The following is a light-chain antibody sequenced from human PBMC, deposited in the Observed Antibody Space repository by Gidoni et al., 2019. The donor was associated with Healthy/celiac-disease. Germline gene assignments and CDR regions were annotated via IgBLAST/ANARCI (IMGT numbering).Light chain of an antibody. V-gene: IGLV2-8*01. Sequence: QSALTQPPSASGAPAQSVPISCTGTSSDVGGYNYVSWYQQHPGKAPKLMIYEVSKRPSGVPDRFSGSKSGNTASLTVSGLQAEDEADYYCSSYAGSNNFWVFGGGTKLTVL. J-gene: IGLJ3*02. CDR1: SSDVGGYNY. CDR3: SSYAGSNNFWV. CDR2: EVS.